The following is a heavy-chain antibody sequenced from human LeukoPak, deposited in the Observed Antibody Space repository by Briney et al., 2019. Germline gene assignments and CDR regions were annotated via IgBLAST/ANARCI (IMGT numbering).Heavy chain of an antibody. D-gene: IGHD3-10*01. J-gene: IGHJ5*02. CDR2: IKSDGSST. CDR1: GFTFSSYW. Sequence: GGSLRLSCAASGFTFSSYWMHWVRQAPGKGLVWVSRIKSDGSSTSYADSVKGRFTISRDNAKNTLYLQMNSLRAEDTAVYYCVRDLDGSGSYHWFDPWGQGTLVTVSS. V-gene: IGHV3-74*01. CDR3: VRDLDGSGSYHWFDP.